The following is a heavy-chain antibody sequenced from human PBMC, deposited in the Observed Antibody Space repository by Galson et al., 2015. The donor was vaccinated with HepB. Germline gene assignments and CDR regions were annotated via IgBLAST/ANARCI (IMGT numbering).Heavy chain of an antibody. CDR1: GFTFDDYT. Sequence: SLRLSCAASGFTFDDYTMHWVRQAPGKGLEWVSLISWDGGSTYYADSVKGRFTISRDNSKNSLYLQMNSLRTEDTALYYCAALGMVRGVSHYGMDVWGQGTTVTVSS. J-gene: IGHJ6*02. D-gene: IGHD3-10*01. V-gene: IGHV3-43*01. CDR2: ISWDGGST. CDR3: AALGMVRGVSHYGMDV.